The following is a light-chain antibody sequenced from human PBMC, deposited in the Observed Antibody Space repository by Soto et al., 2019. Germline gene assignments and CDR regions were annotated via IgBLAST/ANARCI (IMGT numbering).Light chain of an antibody. J-gene: IGKJ1*01. CDR1: QSVSSY. CDR3: QQRSNWSWT. CDR2: DAS. V-gene: IGKV3-11*01. Sequence: EIVLTQSPATLSLSPGERATLSCRASQSVSSYLAWYQQKPGQAPRLLIYDASHRATGIPARFSGSGSGTDFTLTIISLEPEDFSVYYCQQRSNWSWTFGQGTKVEIK.